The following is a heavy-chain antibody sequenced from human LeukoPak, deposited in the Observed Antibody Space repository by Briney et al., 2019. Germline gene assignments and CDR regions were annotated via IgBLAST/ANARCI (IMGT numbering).Heavy chain of an antibody. Sequence: GGSLRLSCAASGFTFDDYGMSWVRQAPGKGLEWVSGINWNGGSTGYADSVKGRFTISRDNSKNTLYLQMNSLRAEDTAVYYCAKAPLYYDYWQYYFDYWGQGTPVTVSS. D-gene: IGHD3-22*01. CDR2: INWNGGST. V-gene: IGHV3-20*04. CDR3: AKAPLYYDYWQYYFDY. CDR1: GFTFDDYG. J-gene: IGHJ4*02.